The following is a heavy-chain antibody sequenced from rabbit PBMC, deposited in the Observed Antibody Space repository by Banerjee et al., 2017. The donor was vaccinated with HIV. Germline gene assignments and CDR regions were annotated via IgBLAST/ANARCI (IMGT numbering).Heavy chain of an antibody. CDR2: IYAGSSGST. CDR1: GFTLSSYW. CDR3: ARGAMSMVILKL. D-gene: IGHD2-1*01. V-gene: IGHV1S45*01. J-gene: IGHJ3*01. Sequence: QEQLVESGGGLVQPEGSLTLTCKASGFTLSSYWMCWVRQAPGKGLEWIAYIYAGSSGSTYYASWAKGRFTISKTSSTTVTLQMTSLTAADTATYFCARGAMSMVILKLWGQGTLVTVS.